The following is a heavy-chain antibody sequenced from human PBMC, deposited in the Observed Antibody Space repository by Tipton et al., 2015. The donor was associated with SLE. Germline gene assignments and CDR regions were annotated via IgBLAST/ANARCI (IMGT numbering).Heavy chain of an antibody. J-gene: IGHJ4*02. Sequence: TLSLTCTVSGGSISSSDYSWGWIRQPPGKGLEWIGGIYYSGSTFYNPSLKSRVTISIDTSKNQFSLKLNSVTAPDTAVYYCARVSDYYDSSGYYPASYYFDYWGQGTLVTVSS. D-gene: IGHD3-22*01. CDR1: GGSISSSDYS. CDR3: ARVSDYYDSSGYYPASYYFDY. V-gene: IGHV4-39*01. CDR2: IYYSGST.